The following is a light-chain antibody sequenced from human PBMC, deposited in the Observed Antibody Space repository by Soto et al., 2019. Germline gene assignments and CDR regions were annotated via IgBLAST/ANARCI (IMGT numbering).Light chain of an antibody. CDR3: QQYGGMWT. Sequence: DIVMTQSPLSLPVTPGEPASISCRSSQSLLHSNGYNYLDWYLQKPGQSPRLLIQAASSRATGIPDRFTGGGSGTDFTLTINRLEPEDFAVYYCQQYGGMWTFGQGTKVDIK. CDR2: AAS. CDR1: QSLLHSNGYNY. V-gene: IGKV2-28*01. J-gene: IGKJ1*01.